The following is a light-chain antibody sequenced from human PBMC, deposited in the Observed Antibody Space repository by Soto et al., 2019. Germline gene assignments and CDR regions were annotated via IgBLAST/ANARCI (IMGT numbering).Light chain of an antibody. J-gene: IGKJ4*01. CDR2: AAS. V-gene: IGKV1-12*01. CDR3: HQANSFPHT. CDR1: QGISSW. Sequence: DIQMTQSPSSVSASVGDRVTITCRARQGISSWLAWYQQKPGKAPKLLIYAASSWQSGVPSRFSGSGSGTEFPLTNSSLQPEDVPNYYCHQANSFPHTFGGGTMVEIK.